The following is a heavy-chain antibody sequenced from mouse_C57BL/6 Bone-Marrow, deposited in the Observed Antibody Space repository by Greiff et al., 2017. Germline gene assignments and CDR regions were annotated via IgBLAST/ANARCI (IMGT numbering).Heavy chain of an antibody. CDR2: IDPSDSYT. CDR1: GYTFTSYW. V-gene: IGHV1-59*01. J-gene: IGHJ3*01. CDR3: ARGESFAY. Sequence: QVQLQQPGAELVRPGTSVKLSCKASGYTFTSYWMHWVKQRPGQGLAWIGVIDPSDSYTNYNQKFKGKATLTVDTSSSTAYMQLSSLTSEDSAVYYCARGESFAYWGQGTLVTVSA.